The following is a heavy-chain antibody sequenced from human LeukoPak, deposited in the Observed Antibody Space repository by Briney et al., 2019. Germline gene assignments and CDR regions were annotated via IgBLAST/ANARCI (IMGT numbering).Heavy chain of an antibody. D-gene: IGHD2-8*01. CDR2: INPNSGGT. Sequence: ASVKVSCKASGYTFSSYYMHWVRQTPGQGLEWMGWINPNSGGTNYAQKFQGRVTMTRDTSISTAYMELSSLRSEDTAVYYCARGTDIVLMVYAPPDYWGQGTLVTVSS. J-gene: IGHJ4*02. V-gene: IGHV1-2*02. CDR3: ARGTDIVLMVYAPPDY. CDR1: GYTFSSYY.